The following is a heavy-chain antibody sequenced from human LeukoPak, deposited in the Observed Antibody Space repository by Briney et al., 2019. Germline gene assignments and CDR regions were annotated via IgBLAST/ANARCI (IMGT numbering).Heavy chain of an antibody. CDR3: AKFFIYDFWSGYSVVDY. CDR2: ISGSGGST. CDR1: GFTFSSYA. J-gene: IGHJ4*02. Sequence: PGGSLRLSCAASGFTFSSYAMSWVRQAPGKGLEWVSAISGSGGSTYYADSVKGRFTISRDNSKNTLYLQMNSLRAEDTAVYYCAKFFIYDFWSGYSVVDYWGQGTLVTVSS. V-gene: IGHV3-23*01. D-gene: IGHD3-3*01.